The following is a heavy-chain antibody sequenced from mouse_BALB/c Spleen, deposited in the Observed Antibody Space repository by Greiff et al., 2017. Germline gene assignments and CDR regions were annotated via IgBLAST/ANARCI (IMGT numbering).Heavy chain of an antibody. J-gene: IGHJ2*01. CDR3: ARRDYPCYFDY. Sequence: VQLQQSGAELVRPGTSVKVSCKASGYAFTNYLIEWVKQRPGQGLEGIGVINPGSGGTNYNEKFKGKATLTADKSSSTAYMQPSSLTSDDSAVYFCARRDYPCYFDYWGQGTTLTVSS. CDR2: INPGSGGT. CDR1: GYAFTNYL. V-gene: IGHV1-54*01. D-gene: IGHD5-5*01.